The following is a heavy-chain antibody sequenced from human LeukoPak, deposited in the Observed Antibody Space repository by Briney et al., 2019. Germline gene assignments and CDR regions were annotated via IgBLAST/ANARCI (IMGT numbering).Heavy chain of an antibody. V-gene: IGHV4-31*03. CDR3: AREEGGVDY. Sequence: PTETLSLTCTVSGGSISSGGYYWSWIRQHPGKGPEWIGYIYYSGSTFYNPSLKSRVTISVDTSKNQFSLKLSSVTAADTAVYYCAREEGGVDYWGQGTLVTVSS. J-gene: IGHJ4*02. CDR1: GGSISSGGYY. D-gene: IGHD3-16*01. CDR2: IYYSGST.